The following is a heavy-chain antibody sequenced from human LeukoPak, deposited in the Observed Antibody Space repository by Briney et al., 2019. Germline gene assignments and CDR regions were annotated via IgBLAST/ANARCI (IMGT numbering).Heavy chain of an antibody. V-gene: IGHV4-59*01. CDR1: GGSISSYY. CDR3: ARGQYAGANDY. J-gene: IGHJ4*02. Sequence: SETLSLTFTVSGGSISSYYWSWIRQPPGKGLEWIGYIYYSGSTNYNPSLKSRVTISVDTSKNQFSLKLSSVTAADTAVYYCARGQYAGANDYWGQGTLVTVSS. CDR2: IYYSGST. D-gene: IGHD1-26*01.